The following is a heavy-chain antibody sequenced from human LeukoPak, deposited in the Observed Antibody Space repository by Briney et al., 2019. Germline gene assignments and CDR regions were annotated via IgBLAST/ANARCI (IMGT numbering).Heavy chain of an antibody. Sequence: PSETLSLTCAVSGGSISSSNWWSWIRQPPGKGLEWIGEIYHSGSTNYNPSLKSRVTISVDKSKTQFSLKLSSVTAADTAVYYCARHDFDYGETRIDYWGQGTLVTVSS. CDR1: GGSISSSNW. CDR3: ARHDFDYGETRIDY. J-gene: IGHJ4*02. CDR2: IYHSGST. D-gene: IGHD4-17*01. V-gene: IGHV4-4*02.